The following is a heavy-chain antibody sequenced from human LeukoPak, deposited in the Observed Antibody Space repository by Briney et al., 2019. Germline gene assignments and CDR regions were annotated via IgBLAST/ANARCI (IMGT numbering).Heavy chain of an antibody. Sequence: GGSLRLSCAASGFTFSSYSMNWVRQAPGKGLEWVSSISSSSSYIYYADSVKGRFTISRDNAKNSLYLQMNSLRAEDTAVYYCARAQYSSSWSYYYYYYMDVWGKGTTVTVSS. CDR1: GFTFSSYS. CDR2: ISSSSSYI. D-gene: IGHD6-13*01. J-gene: IGHJ6*03. V-gene: IGHV3-21*01. CDR3: ARAQYSSSWSYYYYYYMDV.